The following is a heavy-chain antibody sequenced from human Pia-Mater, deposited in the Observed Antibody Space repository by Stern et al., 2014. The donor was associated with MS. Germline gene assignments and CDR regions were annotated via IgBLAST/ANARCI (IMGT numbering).Heavy chain of an antibody. V-gene: IGHV4-39*01. D-gene: IGHD2-8*02. J-gene: IGHJ4*02. CDR1: GDSISSYTHY. CDR2: VYYSGAT. Sequence: QVQLVESGPGLVKPSETLSLTCAVSGDSISSYTHYWAWIRQPPGKGLVWIGSVYYSGATYYNPSPQSLATTSVDTSKNPFSLGLTSVAAADTAVYYCAKHACTGAACPFDLWGQGTLVTVSS. CDR3: AKHACTGAACPFDL.